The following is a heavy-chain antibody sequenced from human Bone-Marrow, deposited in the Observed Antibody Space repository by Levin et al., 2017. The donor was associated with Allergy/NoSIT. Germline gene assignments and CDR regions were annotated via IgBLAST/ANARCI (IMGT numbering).Heavy chain of an antibody. D-gene: IGHD2-2*01. CDR1: GFTFSSYA. Sequence: GGSLRLSCAASGFTFSSYAMSWVRQAPGKGLEWVSAISGSGGSTYYADSVKGRFTISRDNSKNTLYLQMNSLRAEDTAVYYCAKGGCCSSTSFPFDYWGQGTLVTVSS. V-gene: IGHV3-23*01. CDR3: AKGGCCSSTSFPFDY. CDR2: ISGSGGST. J-gene: IGHJ4*02.